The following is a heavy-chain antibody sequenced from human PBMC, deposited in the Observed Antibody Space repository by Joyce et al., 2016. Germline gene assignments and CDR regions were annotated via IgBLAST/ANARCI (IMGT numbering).Heavy chain of an antibody. CDR1: GGFISDGGHS. V-gene: IGHV4-30-2*01. CDR2: NYYGANS. CDR3: ARGGSLVRGIMIFAMDV. Sequence: QLQLRESGSGLVKPSQTLSLTCDISGGFISDGGHSWNWIRQLPGKGLEWIGHNYYGANSYSNPSLKTRVTISLDTSKNQFSLKLRSVTAADTAVYYCARGGSLVRGIMIFAMDVWGQGTTVTVSS. D-gene: IGHD3-10*01. J-gene: IGHJ6*02.